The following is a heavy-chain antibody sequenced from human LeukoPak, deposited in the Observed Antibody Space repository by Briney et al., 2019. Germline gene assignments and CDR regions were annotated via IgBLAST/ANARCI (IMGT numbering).Heavy chain of an antibody. J-gene: IGHJ5*02. CDR2: IYYSGST. CDR1: GGSISSYY. V-gene: IGHV4-59*08. D-gene: IGHD3-3*01. Sequence: PSETLSLTCTVSGGSISSYYWSWIRQPPGKGLEWIGYIYYSGSTNYNPSLKSRVTISVDTSKNQFSLKLSSVTAADTAVYYCATTGVLEGWFDPWGQGTLVTVSS. CDR3: ATTGVLEGWFDP.